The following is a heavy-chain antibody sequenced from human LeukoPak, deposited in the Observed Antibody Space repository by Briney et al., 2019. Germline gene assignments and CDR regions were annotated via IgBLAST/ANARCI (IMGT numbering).Heavy chain of an antibody. D-gene: IGHD3-22*01. J-gene: IGHJ4*02. Sequence: PGGSLRLSCAASGFTFSSYAMHWVRQAPGKGLEWVAVISYDGSNKYYADSVKGRFTISRDNSKNTLYLQMNSLRAEDTAVYYCARVDSYYYDSSGYAIDYWGQGTLVTVSS. CDR3: ARVDSYYYDSSGYAIDY. V-gene: IGHV3-30-3*01. CDR1: GFTFSSYA. CDR2: ISYDGSNK.